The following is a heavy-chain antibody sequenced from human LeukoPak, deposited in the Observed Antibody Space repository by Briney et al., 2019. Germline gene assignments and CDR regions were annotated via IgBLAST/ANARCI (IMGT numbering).Heavy chain of an antibody. V-gene: IGHV1-69*06. Sequence: GASVKVSCKASGCTFSSYAISWVRQAPGQGLEWMGGIIPIFGTANYAQKFQGRVTITADKSTSTAYMELSSLRSEDTAVYYCARAAVRVTMIVVPDAFDIWGQGTMVTVSS. J-gene: IGHJ3*02. CDR2: IIPIFGTA. CDR3: ARAAVRVTMIVVPDAFDI. D-gene: IGHD3-22*01. CDR1: GCTFSSYA.